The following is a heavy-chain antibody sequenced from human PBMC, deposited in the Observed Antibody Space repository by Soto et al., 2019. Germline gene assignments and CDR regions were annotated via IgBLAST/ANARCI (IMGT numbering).Heavy chain of an antibody. D-gene: IGHD2-2*01. CDR3: EPPVVPAAR. CDR2: INTDGSHT. Sequence: EVQLVESGGGLVQPGGSLRLSCAASGIPFSAYWMHWVRQAPGKGLVWVSRINTDGSHTSYADSVEGRFTVFRDNAKNTLYLQMNSLRAEDTAVYYCEPPVVPAARWGQGTLVTVSS. J-gene: IGHJ4*02. V-gene: IGHV3-74*01. CDR1: GIPFSAYW.